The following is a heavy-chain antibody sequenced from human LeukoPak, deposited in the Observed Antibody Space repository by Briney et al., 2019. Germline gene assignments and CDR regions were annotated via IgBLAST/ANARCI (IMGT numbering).Heavy chain of an antibody. Sequence: GGSLRLSCAASGFTFSSYAMHWVRQAPGKGLEWVAVISYDGSNKYYADSVKGRFTISRDNSKNTLYLQMNSQRAEDTAVYYCAAPKIPGYSSSVGSGFDYWGQGTLVTVSS. CDR3: AAPKIPGYSSSVGSGFDY. J-gene: IGHJ4*02. CDR2: ISYDGSNK. D-gene: IGHD6-13*01. CDR1: GFTFSSYA. V-gene: IGHV3-30-3*01.